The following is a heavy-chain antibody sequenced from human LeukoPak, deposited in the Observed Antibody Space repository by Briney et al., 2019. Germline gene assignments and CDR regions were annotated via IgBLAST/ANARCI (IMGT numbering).Heavy chain of an antibody. CDR1: GFTFSSYS. CDR2: ISSSSSTI. D-gene: IGHD6-19*01. CDR3: GGVAVGCPNDGFYI. J-gene: IGHJ3*02. Sequence: GGSLRLSCAASGFTFSSYSMNWVRQAPGKGLEWVSYISSSSSTIYYADSVKGRFTISRDNAKNSLYLQMNTLRAEDTAVYYCGGVAVGCPNDGFYIWGQGAMVTVSS. V-gene: IGHV3-48*04.